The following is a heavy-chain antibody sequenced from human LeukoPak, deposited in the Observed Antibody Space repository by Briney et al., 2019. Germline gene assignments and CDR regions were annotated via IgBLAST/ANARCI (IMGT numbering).Heavy chain of an antibody. CDR3: AKDLRTVVTRVDY. D-gene: IGHD4-23*01. CDR2: ISYDGSNK. J-gene: IGHJ4*02. CDR1: GFTFSSYG. Sequence: GRSLRLSCAASGFTFSSYGMHWVRQAPGKGLEWVAVISYDGSNKYYADSVKGRFTISRDNSKNTLYLRMNSLRAEDTAVYYCAKDLRTVVTRVDYWGQGTLVTVSS. V-gene: IGHV3-30*18.